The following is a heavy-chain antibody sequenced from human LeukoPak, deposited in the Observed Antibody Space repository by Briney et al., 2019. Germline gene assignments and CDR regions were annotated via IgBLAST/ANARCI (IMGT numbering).Heavy chain of an antibody. Sequence: PSETLSLTCAVYGGSFSGYYWSWIRQPPGKGLEWIGEINHSGSTNYNPSLKSRVTISVDTSKNQFSLKLSSVTAADTAVYYCARYSDTDGYFDYWGQGTLVTVSS. CDR1: GGSFSGYY. J-gene: IGHJ4*02. V-gene: IGHV4-34*01. D-gene: IGHD2-15*01. CDR2: INHSGST. CDR3: ARYSDTDGYFDY.